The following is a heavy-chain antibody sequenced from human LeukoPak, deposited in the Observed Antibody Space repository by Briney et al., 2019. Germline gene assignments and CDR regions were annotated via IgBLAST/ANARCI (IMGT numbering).Heavy chain of an antibody. V-gene: IGHV1-2*02. D-gene: IGHD6-6*01. J-gene: IGHJ5*02. CDR1: GYTFTGYY. CDR2: INPNSGGT. Sequence: ASVKVSCKASGYTFTGYYMHWVRQAPGQGLEWMGWINPNSGGTNYAQKFQGRVTMTRDTSISTAYMELSRLRSDDTAVYYCARDRRLAALPPDPWGQGTLVTVSS. CDR3: ARDRRLAALPPDP.